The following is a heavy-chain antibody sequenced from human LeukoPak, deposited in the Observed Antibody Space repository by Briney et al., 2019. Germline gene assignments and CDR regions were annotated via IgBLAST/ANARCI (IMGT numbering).Heavy chain of an antibody. CDR2: ISWDSAAI. CDR3: TKRARMGIAAAGDGFHI. Sequence: GGSLRLSCAASGFRFDDYAMHWVRQAPGKGLEWVSGISWDSAAIGYADSVRGRFTLSRDNAKNSLFLQMSSLRVEDTAFYHCTKRARMGIAAAGDGFHIWGQGTMVTVSS. V-gene: IGHV3-9*01. CDR1: GFRFDDYA. J-gene: IGHJ3*02. D-gene: IGHD6-13*01.